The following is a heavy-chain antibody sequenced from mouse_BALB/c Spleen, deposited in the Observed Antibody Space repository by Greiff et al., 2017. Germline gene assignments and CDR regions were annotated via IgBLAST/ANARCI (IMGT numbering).Heavy chain of an antibody. J-gene: IGHJ2*01. CDR3: ARGGGEGFDY. V-gene: IGHV1-74*01. CDR2: IDPYDSET. Sequence: QVQLQQSGAELVKPGASVKLSCKASGYTFTSYYMYWVKQRPGQGLEWIGRIDPYDSETNYNQKFKDKAILTVDKSSSTAYMQLSSLTSEDSAVFNCARGGGEGFDYWGQGTTLTVSS. CDR1: GYTFTSYY.